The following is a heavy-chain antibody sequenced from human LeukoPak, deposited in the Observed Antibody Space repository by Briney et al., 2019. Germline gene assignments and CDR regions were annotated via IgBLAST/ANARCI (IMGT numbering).Heavy chain of an antibody. Sequence: ASVKVSCKASGYTFTSYAMNWVRQAPGQGPEWMGWINTNTGNPTYAQGFTGRFVFSLDTSVSTAYLQISSLKAEDTAVYYCARYYDSSGYYLVYYFDYWGQGTLVTVSS. CDR3: ARYYDSSGYYLVYYFDY. J-gene: IGHJ4*02. CDR1: GYTFTSYA. CDR2: INTNTGNP. D-gene: IGHD3-22*01. V-gene: IGHV7-4-1*02.